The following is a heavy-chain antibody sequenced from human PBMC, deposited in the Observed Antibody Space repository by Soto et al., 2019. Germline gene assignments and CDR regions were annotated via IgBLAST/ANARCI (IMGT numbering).Heavy chain of an antibody. CDR2: IYAGGSP. Sequence: SETLSLTCTISGGSVSFYYWIWIRQSTGQGLEWIGYIYAGGSPYYNPSLRSRVTISADTSKNQISLKLTSPTAADTAVYYCARGVGSSPPQYWGRGTLVTVSS. J-gene: IGHJ4*02. V-gene: IGHV4-59*02. CDR3: ARGVGSSPPQY. D-gene: IGHD1-26*01. CDR1: GGSVSFYY.